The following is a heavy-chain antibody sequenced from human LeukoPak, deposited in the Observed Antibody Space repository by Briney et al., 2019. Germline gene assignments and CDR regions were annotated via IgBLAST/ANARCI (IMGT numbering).Heavy chain of an antibody. CDR2: IYPGDSDT. J-gene: IGHJ4*02. D-gene: IGHD3-22*01. CDR1: GYSFTSYW. V-gene: IGHV5-51*01. CDR3: ARRLGYYDSSGYSDY. Sequence: GESLKISCKGSGYSFTSYWIDWVRQMPGKGLEWMGIIYPGDSDTRYSPSFQGQVTISADKSISTAYLQWSSLKASDTAMYYCARRLGYYDSSGYSDYWGQGTLVTVSS.